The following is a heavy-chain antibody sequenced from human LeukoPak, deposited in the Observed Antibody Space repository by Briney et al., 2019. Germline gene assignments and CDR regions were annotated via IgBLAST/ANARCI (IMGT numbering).Heavy chain of an antibody. Sequence: SETLSLTCTVSGGSIRAYYWSWIRQPPGKGLEWIGYIYYSGTTNYNPSLKSRVTISVDTSKNQFYLKLSSVTAADTAVYYCAREEMASGYYFDYWGQGTLVTVSS. CDR1: GGSIRAYY. CDR3: AREEMASGYYFDY. V-gene: IGHV4-59*01. D-gene: IGHD5-24*01. CDR2: IYYSGTT. J-gene: IGHJ4*02.